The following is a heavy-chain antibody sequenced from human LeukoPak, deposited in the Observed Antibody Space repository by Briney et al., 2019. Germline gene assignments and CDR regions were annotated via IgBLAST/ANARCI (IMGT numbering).Heavy chain of an antibody. Sequence: GGSLRLSCAASGFTFSSNAMSWVRQAPGKGLEWVSAISGSDGSTYYADSVKGRFTISRDNSKNTLYLQMNSLRAEDTAVYYCAKCSYSSGCGIDYWGQGTLVTVSS. J-gene: IGHJ4*02. V-gene: IGHV3-23*01. CDR2: ISGSDGST. CDR1: GFTFSSNA. D-gene: IGHD6-19*01. CDR3: AKCSYSSGCGIDY.